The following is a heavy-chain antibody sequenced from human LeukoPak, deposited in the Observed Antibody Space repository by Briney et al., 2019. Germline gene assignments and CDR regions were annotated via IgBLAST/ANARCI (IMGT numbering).Heavy chain of an antibody. J-gene: IGHJ4*02. CDR2: ISASGGKT. Sequence: HPGGSLRLSCAASGVTFSNFAMHWVRQAPGKGLEWVSAISASGGKTYYADSVEGRFTISRDNSKNTLYLQVDSLRAEDTAVYYCAAAPSGNYELDYWGQGTLVTVSS. CDR3: AAAPSGNYELDY. V-gene: IGHV3-23*01. CDR1: GVTFSNFA. D-gene: IGHD1-26*01.